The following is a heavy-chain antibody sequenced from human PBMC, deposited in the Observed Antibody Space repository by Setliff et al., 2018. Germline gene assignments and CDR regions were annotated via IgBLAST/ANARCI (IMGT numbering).Heavy chain of an antibody. CDR2: ISGSGRST. CDR3: ARAHRYFSDTSGYFYDQGRSAFDV. Sequence: GGSLRLSCAASGFTFSTYAMSWVRQAPGKGLEWVSSISGSGRSTYYAATVKGRFTVSRDNAKNSLYLQMNSLGAEDTALYYCARAHRYFSDTSGYFYDQGRSAFDVWGQGTMVT. J-gene: IGHJ3*01. CDR1: GFTFSTYA. D-gene: IGHD3-22*01. V-gene: IGHV3-23*01.